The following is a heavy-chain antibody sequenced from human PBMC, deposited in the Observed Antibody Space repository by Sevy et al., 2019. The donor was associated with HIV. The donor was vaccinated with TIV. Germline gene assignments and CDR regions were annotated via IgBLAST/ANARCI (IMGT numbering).Heavy chain of an antibody. D-gene: IGHD6-6*01. Sequence: GGSLRLSCAASGFTFSSYGMHWVRQAPGKGLEWVAFIQYDGSNKYYADSVKGRFTVSRDSSKNTLYLQLNSLRGDDTAVYYCAKDGTGFVAAPYNWFDPWVQGTLVTVSS. J-gene: IGHJ5*02. V-gene: IGHV3-30*02. CDR1: GFTFSSYG. CDR3: AKDGTGFVAAPYNWFDP. CDR2: IQYDGSNK.